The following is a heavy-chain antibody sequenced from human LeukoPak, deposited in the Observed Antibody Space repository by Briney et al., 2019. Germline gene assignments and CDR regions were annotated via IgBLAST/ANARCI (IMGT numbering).Heavy chain of an antibody. CDR2: ISAYNGNT. J-gene: IGHJ4*02. Sequence: GASVKVSCKASGYTFTSYGISWVRQAPGQGLEWMGWISAYNGNTNYAQKLQGRVTMTTDTSTSTAYMVLRSLRSDDTAVYYCARGARYFDWLDQDYWGQGTLVTVSS. V-gene: IGHV1-18*01. D-gene: IGHD3-9*01. CDR3: ARGARYFDWLDQDY. CDR1: GYTFTSYG.